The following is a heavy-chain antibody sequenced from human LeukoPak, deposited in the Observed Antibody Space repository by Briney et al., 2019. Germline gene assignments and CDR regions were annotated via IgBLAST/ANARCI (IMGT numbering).Heavy chain of an antibody. J-gene: IGHJ6*02. CDR1: GFTFSSYS. CDR3: ARAPGTIVYYGMDV. D-gene: IGHD1-26*01. CDR2: IYSGGST. Sequence: GGSLRLSCAASGFTFSSYSMNWVRQAPGKGLEWVSVIYSGGSTYYADSVKGRSTISRHNSKNTLYLQMNSLRAEDTAVYYCARAPGTIVYYGMDVWGQGTTVTVSS. V-gene: IGHV3-53*04.